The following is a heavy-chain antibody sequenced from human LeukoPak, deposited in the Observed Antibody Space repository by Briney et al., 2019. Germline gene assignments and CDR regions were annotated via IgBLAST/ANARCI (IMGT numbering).Heavy chain of an antibody. CDR2: IYYSGST. J-gene: IGHJ4*02. D-gene: IGHD1-26*01. Sequence: SETLSLTCTVSGGSISSGDYYWSWIRQPPGKGLEWIGYIYYSGSTYYNPSLKSRVTISVDTSKNQFSLKLSSVTAADTAVYYCASSGRGSAEPVFDYWGQGTLVTVSS. V-gene: IGHV4-30-4*01. CDR1: GGSISSGDYY. CDR3: ASSGRGSAEPVFDY.